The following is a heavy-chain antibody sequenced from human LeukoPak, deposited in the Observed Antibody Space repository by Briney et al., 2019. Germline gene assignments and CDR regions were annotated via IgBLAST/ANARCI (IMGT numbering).Heavy chain of an antibody. CDR3: ARALRFLEWLPTGAFDI. CDR1: GFTFSSYS. Sequence: GGSLRLSCAASGFTFSSYSMNWVRQAPGKGLEWVSSISSSSSYIYYADSMKGRFTISRDNAKNSLYLQMNSLRAEDTAVYYCARALRFLEWLPTGAFDIWGQGTMVTVSS. D-gene: IGHD3-3*01. CDR2: ISSSSSYI. J-gene: IGHJ3*02. V-gene: IGHV3-21*01.